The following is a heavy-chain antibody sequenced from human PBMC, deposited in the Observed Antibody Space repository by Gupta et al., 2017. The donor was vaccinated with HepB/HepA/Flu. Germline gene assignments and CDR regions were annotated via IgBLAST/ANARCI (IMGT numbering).Heavy chain of an antibody. CDR1: GYTFTNYY. V-gene: IGHV1-46*01. CDR3: AREGPETYFFDY. CDR2: VKPRDGST. Sequence: QVQLVQSGAELKKPGASVKVSCKASGYTFTNYYMHWMRQAPGQGPEWMGIVKPRDGSTANTQKFHGRITMTRDTSTRTVYMELSSLTSEDTAVYYCAREGPETYFFDYWGQGTLVTVSS. J-gene: IGHJ4*02.